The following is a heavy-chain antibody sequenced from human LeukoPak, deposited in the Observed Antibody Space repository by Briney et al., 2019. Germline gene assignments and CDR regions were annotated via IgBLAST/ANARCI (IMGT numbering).Heavy chain of an antibody. Sequence: KGSETLSLTCTVSGGSISSYYWSWIRQPAGKGLEWIGRIYTSGSTNYNPSLKSRVTMSVDTSKNQFSLKLSSVTAADTAVYYCARGLNSNTEPHLGDWFDPWGQGTLVTVSS. V-gene: IGHV4-4*07. CDR2: IYTSGST. J-gene: IGHJ5*02. CDR3: ARGLNSNTEPHLGDWFDP. CDR1: GGSISSYY. D-gene: IGHD1-14*01.